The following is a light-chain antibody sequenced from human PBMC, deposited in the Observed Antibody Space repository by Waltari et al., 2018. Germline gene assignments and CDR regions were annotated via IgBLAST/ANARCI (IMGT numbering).Light chain of an antibody. CDR3: SSFTTSSTLL. V-gene: IGLV2-14*03. Sequence: QSALTQPASVSASPGESITISCTATSSDVGDFNSVSWYQQHPGKAPTFIIYDVSNRPSGVSHRFSGPKSGNTASLTISGLQAEDEAVYYCSSFTTSSTLLFGGGTKLTVL. CDR1: SSDVGDFNS. CDR2: DVS. J-gene: IGLJ2*01.